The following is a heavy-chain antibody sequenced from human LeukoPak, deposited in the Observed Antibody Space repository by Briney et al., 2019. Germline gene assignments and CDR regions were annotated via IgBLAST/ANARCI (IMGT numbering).Heavy chain of an antibody. J-gene: IGHJ4*02. CDR2: INQGGSVQ. Sequence: GGSLRLSCAASGFTFRSYWMSWIRQAPGKGLEWVANINQGGSVQYYMDSVKGRFTISRDDAKNSLYVQMNSLRDEDTAVYYCARVEYSGWNLEYWGQGTLVTVSS. V-gene: IGHV3-7*01. CDR1: GFTFRSYW. CDR3: ARVEYSGWNLEY. D-gene: IGHD5-12*01.